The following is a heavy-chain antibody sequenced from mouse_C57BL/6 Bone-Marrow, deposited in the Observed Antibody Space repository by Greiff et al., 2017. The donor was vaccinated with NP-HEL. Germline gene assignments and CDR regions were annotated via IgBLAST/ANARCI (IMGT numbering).Heavy chain of an antibody. Sequence: VKLVESGAELVRPGASVTLSCKASGYTFTDYEMHWVKQTPVHGLEWIGAIDPETGGTAYNQKFKGKAILTADKSSSTAYMELRSLTSEDSAVYYCTRKTGPYYFDYWGQGTTLTVSS. CDR3: TRKTGPYYFDY. J-gene: IGHJ2*01. CDR1: GYTFTDYE. V-gene: IGHV1-15*01. D-gene: IGHD4-1*01. CDR2: IDPETGGT.